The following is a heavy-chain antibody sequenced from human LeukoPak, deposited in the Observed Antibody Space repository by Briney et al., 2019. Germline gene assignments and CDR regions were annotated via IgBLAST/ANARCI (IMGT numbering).Heavy chain of an antibody. J-gene: IGHJ4*02. D-gene: IGHD2/OR15-2a*01. CDR1: RFSFSAYP. CDR2: ISASGDVT. V-gene: IGHV3-23*01. Sequence: GGSLRLSCEASRFSFSAYPMGWVRRAPGKGLEWVSGISASGDVTFHADPLKGRFTVSRDNSKNTVYLQMNSLRAEDTAVYYCAKDQSRDYFRGADYWGQGTLVTVSS. CDR3: AKDQSRDYFRGADY.